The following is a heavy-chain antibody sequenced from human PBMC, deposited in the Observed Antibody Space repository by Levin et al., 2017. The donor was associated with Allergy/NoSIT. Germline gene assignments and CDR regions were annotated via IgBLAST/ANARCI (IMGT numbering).Heavy chain of an antibody. Sequence: KAGGSLRLSCAASEFTVNNAWMSWVRQAPGKGLEWVGRIESKTDGGTIDYAAPVKGRFTISRDDSKTTLYLQMNSLKTEDTAVYYCTTYSHDSNNIYYFDYWGQGTLVTVSS. D-gene: IGHD4-11*01. V-gene: IGHV3-15*04. CDR1: EFTVNNAW. CDR3: TTYSHDSNNIYYFDY. J-gene: IGHJ4*02. CDR2: IESKTDGGTI.